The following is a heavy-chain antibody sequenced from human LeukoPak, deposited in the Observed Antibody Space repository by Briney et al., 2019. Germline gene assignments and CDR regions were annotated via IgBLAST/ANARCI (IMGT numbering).Heavy chain of an antibody. J-gene: IGHJ4*02. CDR2: ISGSGGST. CDR3: ARDPDRSGFDY. CDR1: GFTFSSYA. V-gene: IGHV3-23*01. D-gene: IGHD1-14*01. Sequence: PGGSLRLSCAASGFTFSSYAMSWVRQAPGKGLEWVSAISGSGGSTYYADSVKGRFTISRDNSENTLYLQMNSLRAEDTAIYYCARDPDRSGFDYWGQGTLVTVSS.